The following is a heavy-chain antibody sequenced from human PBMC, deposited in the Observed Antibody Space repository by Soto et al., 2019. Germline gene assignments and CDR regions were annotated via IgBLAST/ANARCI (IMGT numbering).Heavy chain of an antibody. CDR2: IYYSGST. J-gene: IGHJ6*02. Sequence: QLQLPESRPGLVKPSETLSVTCTVSSAPVSSSTYTWGWSRQPPGKGVEWIGSIYYSGSTYYNPSLNSRVTVSVETSKTRFSLKVTSVTAADTAVYYCARLHGYCISRGCHGHYAMDVWGQGTTVTVSS. D-gene: IGHD2-2*01. CDR3: ARLHGYCISRGCHGHYAMDV. V-gene: IGHV4-39*01. CDR1: SAPVSSSTYT.